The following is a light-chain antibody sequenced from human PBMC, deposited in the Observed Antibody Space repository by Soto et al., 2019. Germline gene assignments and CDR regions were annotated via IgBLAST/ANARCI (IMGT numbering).Light chain of an antibody. J-gene: IGLJ2*01. V-gene: IGLV2-23*03. CDR1: MRDIGAYNL. CDR2: EGS. CDR3: CSYAGSSTFDVV. Sequence: QSALTQPASVSGSPGQSITISCAGTMRDIGAYNLVSWYQQHPGKAPKLMIYEGSKRPSGVSNRFSGSKSGNTASLTISGLQAEDEADYYCCSYAGSSTFDVVFGGGTKLTVL.